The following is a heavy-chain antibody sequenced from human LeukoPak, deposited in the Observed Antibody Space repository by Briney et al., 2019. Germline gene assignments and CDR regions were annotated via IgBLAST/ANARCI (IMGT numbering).Heavy chain of an antibody. CDR2: IKEDGSEK. J-gene: IGHJ6*02. V-gene: IGHV3-7*04. D-gene: IGHD3-10*02. Sequence: QTGGSLRLSCAASGFTFSRYWMSWVRQAPGKGLEWVANIKEDGSEKYYEDSVKGRFTISRDNAKNSLYLQMNSLRAEDTAVYYCARALFGELLDGMDVWGQGTTVTVSS. CDR3: ARALFGELLDGMDV. CDR1: GFTFSRYW.